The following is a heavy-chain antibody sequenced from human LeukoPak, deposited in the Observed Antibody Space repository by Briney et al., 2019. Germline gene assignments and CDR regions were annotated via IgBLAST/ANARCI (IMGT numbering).Heavy chain of an antibody. CDR2: IWYDGSDE. J-gene: IGHJ3*02. Sequence: GGSLRLSCAASKFIFSDYGMHWVRQAPGKGLEWVAFIWYDGSDEYYADSVKGRLTISRDNSKNTLYLQMNSLRAEDTAVYYCASSYNAFDIWGQGTMVTVSS. CDR3: ASSYNAFDI. V-gene: IGHV3-33*01. CDR1: KFIFSDYG. D-gene: IGHD3-10*01.